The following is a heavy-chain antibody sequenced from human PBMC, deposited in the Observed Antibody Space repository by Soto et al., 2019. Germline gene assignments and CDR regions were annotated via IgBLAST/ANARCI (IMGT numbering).Heavy chain of an antibody. CDR1: GYPVTAYY. D-gene: IGHD3-3*01. CDR2: INPATGAA. Sequence: QLHLVQSGAVVKKPGASVTVSCSASGYPVTAYYMHWVRQAPGRGPEWMGGINPATGAAKYTKTFQGRVTMTRDPSTSTVFMELSGLTSEDTAVFYCARGGGVGVAGSAAFDMWCQGTLVTVSS. CDR3: ARGGGVGVAGSAAFDM. V-gene: IGHV1-2*02. J-gene: IGHJ3*02.